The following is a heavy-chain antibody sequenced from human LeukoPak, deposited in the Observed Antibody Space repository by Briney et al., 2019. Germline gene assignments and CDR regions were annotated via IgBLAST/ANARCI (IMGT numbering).Heavy chain of an antibody. V-gene: IGHV1-2*06. Sequence: ASVKVSCKASGYTFTGYYMHWVRQAPGQGLEWMGRINPNSGGTNYAQQFQGRVTMTRDTSISASYMELNRLTSDDTAIYYCARDLSSTSNWELDYWGQGTLVTVSS. CDR2: INPNSGGT. J-gene: IGHJ4*02. CDR1: GYTFTGYY. D-gene: IGHD7-27*01. CDR3: ARDLSSTSNWELDY.